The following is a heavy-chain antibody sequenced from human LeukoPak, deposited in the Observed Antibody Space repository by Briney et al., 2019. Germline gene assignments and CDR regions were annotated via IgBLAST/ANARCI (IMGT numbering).Heavy chain of an antibody. CDR1: GGSISSYY. CDR3: AREASTAMVREAFDI. CDR2: IYYSGST. D-gene: IGHD5-18*01. V-gene: IGHV4-59*01. J-gene: IGHJ3*02. Sequence: SETLSLTCTVSGGSISSYYWSWIRQPPGKGLEWIGYIYYSGSTNYNPSLKSRVTISVDTSKNQFSLKLSSVTAANTAVYYCAREASTAMVREAFDIWGQGTMVTVSS.